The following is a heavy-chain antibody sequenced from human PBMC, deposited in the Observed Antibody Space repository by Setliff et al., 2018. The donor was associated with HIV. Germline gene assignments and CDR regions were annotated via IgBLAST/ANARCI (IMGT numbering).Heavy chain of an antibody. CDR2: AIPMLGIA. J-gene: IGHJ3*02. V-gene: IGHV1-69*10. Sequence: ASVKVSCKASGGTFSSYVINWVRQAPGQGLEWMGGAIPMLGIASYAQKFRGRVTITADKSTSTAYMELSSLRSEDTAVYYCARGWTVPGLLKNDAFDIWGQGTMVTVSS. CDR3: ARGWTVPGLLKNDAFDI. D-gene: IGHD4-4*01. CDR1: GGTFSSYV.